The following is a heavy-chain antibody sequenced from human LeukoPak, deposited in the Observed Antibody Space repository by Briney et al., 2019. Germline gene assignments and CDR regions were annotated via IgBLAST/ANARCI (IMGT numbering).Heavy chain of an antibody. J-gene: IGHJ4*02. V-gene: IGHV3-30*04. D-gene: IGHD6-13*01. CDR2: ISYDGSNK. Sequence: GGSLRVSSAASGVTSSSYATHCVSQAPGKGLEWVAVISYDGSNKYYADSVKGRFTISRDNSKNTLYLQMNTLRAEDTAVYYCARGTTQIAAAGSAEYYCDYCGQGTLVTVSS. CDR1: GVTSSSYA. CDR3: ARGTTQIAAAGSAEYYCDY.